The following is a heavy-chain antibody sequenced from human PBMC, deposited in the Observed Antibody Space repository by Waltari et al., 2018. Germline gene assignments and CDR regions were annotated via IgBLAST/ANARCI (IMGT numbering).Heavy chain of an antibody. CDR3: ARGNYGLFSGHYSGL. V-gene: IGHV4-4*07. CDR2: SFASGGT. J-gene: IGHJ4*02. D-gene: IGHD3-3*01. CDR1: GGSVTGAN. Sequence: QVELQESGPGLVKPSETLSLTCTVSGGSVTGANWSWVRQPAGKGLEWIGRSFASGGTDYNPSFKSRVTMSVDTSKNEFSLRLTSVTAADTAVYYCARGNYGLFSGHYSGLWGRGTRVTVSS.